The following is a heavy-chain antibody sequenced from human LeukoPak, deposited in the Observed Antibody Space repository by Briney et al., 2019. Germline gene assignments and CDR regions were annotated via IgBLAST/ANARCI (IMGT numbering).Heavy chain of an antibody. J-gene: IGHJ6*03. CDR2: INPNSGGT. CDR1: GYTFTGYY. V-gene: IGHV1-2*02. CDR3: ARDLKESVIAARPDYYYYYMDV. Sequence: VASVKVSCKASGYTFTGYYMHWVRQAPGQGLEWMGWINPNSGGTNYAQKFQGRVTMTRDTSISTAYMELSRLRSDDTAVYYCARDLKESVIAARPDYYYYYMDVWGKGTTVTVSS. D-gene: IGHD6-6*01.